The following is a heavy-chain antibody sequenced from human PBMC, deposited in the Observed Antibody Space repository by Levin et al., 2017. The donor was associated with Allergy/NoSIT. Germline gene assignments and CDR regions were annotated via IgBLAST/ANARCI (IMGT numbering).Heavy chain of an antibody. V-gene: IGHV4-30-4*01. D-gene: IGHD4-11*01. CDR1: GGSIRSGDYY. CDR3: ARDTYSNYYGMDV. Sequence: SETLSLTCTVSGGSIRSGDYYWSWIRQPPGKGLEWIGYIYNSDIIYYHPSLKSRVSISIDTSKNQFSLKLNSVTASDTATYYCARDTYSNYYGMDVWGQGTTVTVSS. J-gene: IGHJ6*02. CDR2: IYNSDII.